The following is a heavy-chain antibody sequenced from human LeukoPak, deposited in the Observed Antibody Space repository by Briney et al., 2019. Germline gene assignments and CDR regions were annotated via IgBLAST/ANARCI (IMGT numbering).Heavy chain of an antibody. J-gene: IGHJ4*02. CDR3: AKVRTRYDSSGYVDY. CDR1: GFTFSSYA. CDR2: ISGSGGST. D-gene: IGHD3-22*01. Sequence: PGGSLRLSCAASGFTFSSYAMSWVRQAPGKGLEWVSAISGSGGSTYYADSVTGRFTISRDNSKNTLYLQMNSLRAEDTAVYYCAKVRTRYDSSGYVDYWGQGTLVTVSS. V-gene: IGHV3-23*01.